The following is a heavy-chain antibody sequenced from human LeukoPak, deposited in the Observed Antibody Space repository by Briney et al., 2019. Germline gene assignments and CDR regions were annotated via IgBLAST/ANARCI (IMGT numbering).Heavy chain of an antibody. CDR1: GLTFSNAW. D-gene: IGHD4-17*01. CDR3: TTDHGDYGDYGFDY. V-gene: IGHV3-15*07. Sequence: GGSLRLSCAASGLTFSNAWMNWVRQAPGKGLEWVGRIKSKTDGGTTDYAAPVKGRFTISRDDSKNTLYLQMNSLKTEDTAVYYCTTDHGDYGDYGFDYWGQGTLVTVSS. J-gene: IGHJ4*02. CDR2: IKSKTDGGTT.